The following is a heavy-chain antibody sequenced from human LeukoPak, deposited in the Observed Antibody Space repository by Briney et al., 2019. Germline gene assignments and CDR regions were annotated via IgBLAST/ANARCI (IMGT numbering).Heavy chain of an antibody. D-gene: IGHD2-15*01. Sequence: SETLSLTCTVSGGSISSTTYYWGWTRQPPGKGLEWIGSIYYGGSTYYNPSLKSRVTISVDTSKNQFSLKLSSVTAADTAVYYCAITLGYCSGGSCPDPWGQGTLVTVSS. CDR3: AITLGYCSGGSCPDP. V-gene: IGHV4-39*01. CDR1: GGSISSTTYY. J-gene: IGHJ5*02. CDR2: IYYGGST.